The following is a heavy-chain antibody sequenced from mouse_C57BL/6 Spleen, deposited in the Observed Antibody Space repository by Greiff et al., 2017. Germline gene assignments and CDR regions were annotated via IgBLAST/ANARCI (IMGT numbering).Heavy chain of an antibody. V-gene: IGHV5-12*01. J-gene: IGHJ4*01. CDR3: ARLDYVYYYAMDY. CDR1: GFTFSDYY. CDR2: ISNGGGST. D-gene: IGHD6-5*01. Sequence: EVQLMESGGGLVQPGGSLKLSCAASGFTFSDYYMYWVRQTPEKRLEWVAYISNGGGSTYYPDTVKGRFTISRDNAKNTLYLQMSRLKSEDTAMYYCARLDYVYYYAMDYWGQGTSVTVSS.